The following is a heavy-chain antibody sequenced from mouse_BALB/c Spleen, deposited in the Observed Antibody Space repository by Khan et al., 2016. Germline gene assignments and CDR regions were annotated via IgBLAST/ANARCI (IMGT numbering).Heavy chain of an antibody. CDR1: GFNIKDTY. D-gene: IGHD2-4*01. V-gene: IGHV14-3*02. CDR3: ARSPYDYDVGFAY. CDR2: IDPANGNT. J-gene: IGHJ3*01. Sequence: VRLQQSGAELVKPGASVKLSCTASGFNIKDTYMHWVKQRPEQGLVWIGRIDPANGNTKYDPKFQGKATITADTSSNTAYLQLSSLTSEDTAVYYCARSPYDYDVGFAYWGQGTLVTVSA.